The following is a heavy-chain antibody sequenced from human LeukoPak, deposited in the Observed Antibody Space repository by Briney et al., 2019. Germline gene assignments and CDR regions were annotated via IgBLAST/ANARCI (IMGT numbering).Heavy chain of an antibody. D-gene: IGHD3-10*01. Sequence: GGSLRLSCAASGFTFSDYYMSWIRQAPGKGLEWVSAISGSGGSTYYADSVKGRFTISRDNSKNTLYLQMNSLRAEDTAVYYCANTVTMVRGVFDYWGQGTLVTVSS. J-gene: IGHJ4*02. CDR1: GFTFSDYY. CDR2: ISGSGGST. V-gene: IGHV3-23*01. CDR3: ANTVTMVRGVFDY.